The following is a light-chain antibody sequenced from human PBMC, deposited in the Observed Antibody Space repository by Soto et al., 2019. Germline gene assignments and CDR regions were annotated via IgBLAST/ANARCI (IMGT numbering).Light chain of an antibody. CDR1: QTVSSN. CDR3: HQYNNWPLT. Sequence: EIVMTQSPATLSVSPGEGATLSCRASQTVSSNLAWYQQKPGQAPRLLIYGASTRPTGIPARFSGSWSGKEFTLTIRSLRAEDFAVDYCHQYNNWPLTLGGGTKVEI. J-gene: IGKJ4*01. V-gene: IGKV3-15*01. CDR2: GAS.